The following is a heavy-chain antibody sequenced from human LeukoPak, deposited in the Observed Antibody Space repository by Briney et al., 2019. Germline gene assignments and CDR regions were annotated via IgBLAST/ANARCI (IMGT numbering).Heavy chain of an antibody. CDR3: ARSYSSGSYYSPFDP. CDR2: VYYTGTT. J-gene: IGHJ5*02. CDR1: GGSFSTYY. D-gene: IGHD3-10*01. V-gene: IGHV4-59*01. Sequence: SETLSLTCTVSGGSFSTYYWSWIRLPPGKGLEWIGYVYYTGTTNYNPSLKSRVTISVDTSKNQFSLKLSSLTAADTAVYYCARSYSSGSYYSPFDPWGQGTLVTVSS.